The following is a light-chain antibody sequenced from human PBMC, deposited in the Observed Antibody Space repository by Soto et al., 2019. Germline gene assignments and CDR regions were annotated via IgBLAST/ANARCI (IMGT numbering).Light chain of an antibody. CDR3: QHYNSRT. CDR2: KAS. Sequence: DIQMTQSPSTLSGSVGDRVTITCRASQTISSWLAWYQQRPGKAPKLLIYKASTLKSGVPSRFSGSGSGTEFTLTISSLQPDDFATYYCQHYNSRTFGQGTKVDIK. V-gene: IGKV1-5*03. J-gene: IGKJ1*01. CDR1: QTISSW.